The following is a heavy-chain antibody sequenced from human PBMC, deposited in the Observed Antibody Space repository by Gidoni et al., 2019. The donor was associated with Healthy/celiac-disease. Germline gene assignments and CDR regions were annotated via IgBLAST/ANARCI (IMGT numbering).Heavy chain of an antibody. D-gene: IGHD6-13*01. J-gene: IGHJ4*02. V-gene: IGHV3-23*01. CDR1: GFTFSSYA. CDR2: ISGSGGST. Sequence: EVQLLESGGGLVQPGGSLRLSCAASGFTFSSYAMSWFRQAPGKGLEWVSAISGSGGSTYYADSVKGRFTISRDNSKNTLYLQMNSLRAEDTAVYYCAKSGGVAAAPGAPWVAYFFDYWGQGTLVTVSS. CDR3: AKSGGVAAAPGAPWVAYFFDY.